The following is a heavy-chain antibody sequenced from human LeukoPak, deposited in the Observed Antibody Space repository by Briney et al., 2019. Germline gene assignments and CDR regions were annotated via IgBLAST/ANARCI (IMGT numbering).Heavy chain of an antibody. V-gene: IGHV3-7*03. Sequence: GGSLRLSCAASGFTFSSYWMSWVRQAPGKGLEWVANIKQDGSEKYYVDSVKGRFTISRDNAKNSLYLQMNSLRAEDTAVYYCARGYHGSGSYYNYFDYWGQGTLVTVSS. D-gene: IGHD3-10*01. CDR3: ARGYHGSGSYYNYFDY. J-gene: IGHJ4*02. CDR1: GFTFSSYW. CDR2: IKQDGSEK.